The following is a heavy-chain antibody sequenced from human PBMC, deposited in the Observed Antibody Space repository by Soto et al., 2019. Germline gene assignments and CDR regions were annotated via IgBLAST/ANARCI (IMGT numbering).Heavy chain of an antibody. CDR3: ASYCNNSDCRHLYYFDD. Sequence: SETLSLTCTVSGGSVSNGRYYWSWIRQPPGNGLKSIANVYFSDTTIYTPSLKSRVTMPLHTYMLQFFLKLTSVTAADTAVYYCASYCNNSDCRHLYYFDDSGRGTLVTFYS. CDR2: VYFSDTT. V-gene: IGHV4-61*01. D-gene: IGHD2-8*01. CDR1: GGSVSNGRYY. J-gene: IGHJ4*02.